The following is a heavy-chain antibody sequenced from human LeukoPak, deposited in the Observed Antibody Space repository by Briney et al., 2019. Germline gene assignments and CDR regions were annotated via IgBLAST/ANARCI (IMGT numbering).Heavy chain of an antibody. J-gene: IGHJ4*02. CDR2: IYYSGST. V-gene: IGHV4-59*08. D-gene: IGHD3-22*01. CDR1: GGSISSYY. CDR3: ATSDYYDSSGFDY. Sequence: SETLSLTCTVSGGSISSYYWSWIRQPPGKGLEWIGYIYYSGSTNYNPSLKSRVTISVDTSKNQFSLKLSSMTAADTAVYYCATSDYYDSSGFDYWGQGTLVTVSS.